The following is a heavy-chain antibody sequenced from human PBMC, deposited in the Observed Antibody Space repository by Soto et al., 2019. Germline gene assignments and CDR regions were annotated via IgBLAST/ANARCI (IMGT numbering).Heavy chain of an antibody. CDR3: ARQSRRYGYFDL. J-gene: IGHJ2*01. V-gene: IGHV4-39*01. Sequence: QLQLQESGPGLVKPSETLSLTCTVSGGSSSSSNYYWGWIRQPPGKGLEWIGSIYYSGSTTFNPSRKRRGTISVDTSKDQFALKLSSVTAADTALYYCARQSRRYGYFDLWGRGTLVTVSS. CDR1: GGSSSSSNYY. CDR2: IYYSGST.